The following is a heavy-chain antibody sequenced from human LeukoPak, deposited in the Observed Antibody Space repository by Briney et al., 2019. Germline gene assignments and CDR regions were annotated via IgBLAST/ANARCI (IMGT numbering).Heavy chain of an antibody. CDR3: AKEDGDYNFDY. Sequence: QPWGSLRLSCAASGFTFDDYTMHWVRQAPGKGLEWVSLISWDGGSTYYADSVKGRFTISRDNSKNSLYLQMNSLRTEDTALYYCAKEDGDYNFDYWGQGTLVTVSS. D-gene: IGHD4-17*01. CDR1: GFTFDDYT. CDR2: ISWDGGST. V-gene: IGHV3-43*01. J-gene: IGHJ4*02.